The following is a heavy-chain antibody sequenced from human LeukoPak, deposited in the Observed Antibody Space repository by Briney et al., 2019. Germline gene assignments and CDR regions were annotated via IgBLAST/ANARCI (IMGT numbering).Heavy chain of an antibody. V-gene: IGHV5-51*01. D-gene: IGHD6-19*01. CDR2: IYPGDSDT. Sequence: PGASLKISCKGSGYSFTSYWIGWVRQMPGKGLEWMGIIYPGDSDTRYSPSFQGRVTISADKSISTAYLQWSRLKASDTALYYWARLHSDRRGWYGIYFWGQGTLVTVSS. CDR1: GYSFTSYW. CDR3: ARLHSDRRGWYGIYF. J-gene: IGHJ4*01.